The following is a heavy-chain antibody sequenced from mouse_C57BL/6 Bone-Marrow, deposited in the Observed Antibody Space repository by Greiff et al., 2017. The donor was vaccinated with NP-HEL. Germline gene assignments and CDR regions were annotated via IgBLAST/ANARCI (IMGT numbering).Heavy chain of an antibody. J-gene: IGHJ2*01. V-gene: IGHV5-17*01. Sequence: EVKLVESGGGLVKPGGSLKLSCAASGFTFSDYGMHWVRQAPEKGLEWVAYISSGGSTIYYAAPVRGRFTISRDNAKNTLFLQMTSLRSEDTAMYYCARSPPYYSNYVDYWGQGTTLTVSS. CDR3: ARSPPYYSNYVDY. D-gene: IGHD2-5*01. CDR1: GFTFSDYG. CDR2: ISSGGSTI.